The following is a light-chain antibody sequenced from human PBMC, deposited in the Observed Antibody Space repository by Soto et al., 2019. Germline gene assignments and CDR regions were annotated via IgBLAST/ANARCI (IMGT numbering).Light chain of an antibody. V-gene: IGKV2-28*01. CDR1: QSLLHSNGFNY. J-gene: IGKJ1*01. CDR3: MQAVQTPWS. CDR2: MAS. Sequence: EIVVTQSPLSLPVILGESASISCRSSQSLLHSNGFNYLDWYLQRPGQSPQLLIYMASSRASGVPDRFSGSGSGTDFTLTITGVEAEDVGIYYCMQAVQTPWSFGQGTKVEIK.